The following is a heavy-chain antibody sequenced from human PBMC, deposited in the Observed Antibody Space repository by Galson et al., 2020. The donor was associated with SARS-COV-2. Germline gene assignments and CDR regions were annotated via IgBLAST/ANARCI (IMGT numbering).Heavy chain of an antibody. D-gene: IGHD3-22*01. J-gene: IGHJ4*02. CDR1: GFTVSSNY. CDR3: ARDYYDSSGYYHGGSY. CDR2: IYSGGNT. V-gene: IGHV3-53*04. Sequence: TGGSLRLSCAASGFTVSSNYMSWVRQAPGKGPEWVSLIYSGGNTYYADSVKGRFTMSRHNSRNTLFLQMNSLRAEDTAVYYCARDYYDSSGYYHGGSYWGQGTLVTVSS.